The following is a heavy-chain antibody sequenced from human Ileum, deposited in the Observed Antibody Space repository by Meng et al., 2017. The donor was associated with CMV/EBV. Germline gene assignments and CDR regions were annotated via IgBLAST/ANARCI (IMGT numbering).Heavy chain of an antibody. D-gene: IGHD2-15*01. V-gene: IGHV1-46*02. CDR2: INPSAGST. CDR3: ARRDCSGSSCFYVY. Sequence: QVPLWQSVAEVKKSVASVKVSCKASGYSFNSYYMHWVRQAPGQGLEWLGIINPSAGSTTYAQRFQGRVTMTWDTSTSTFYMELSSLTFEDTAVYYCARRDCSGSSCFYVYWGQGTLVTVSS. CDR1: GYSFNSYY. J-gene: IGHJ4*02.